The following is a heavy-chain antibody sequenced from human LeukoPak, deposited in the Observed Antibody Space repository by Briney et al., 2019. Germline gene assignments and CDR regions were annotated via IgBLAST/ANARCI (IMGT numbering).Heavy chain of an antibody. Sequence: GGSLRLSCAASGFTFSSYAMSWVRQAPGKGLEWVSAISGSGGSTYYADSVKGRFTISRDNSKNTLYLQMNSLRAEDTAVYYCARAGGHDYGDYIDYWGQGTLVTVSS. V-gene: IGHV3-23*01. CDR3: ARAGGHDYGDYIDY. CDR2: ISGSGGST. J-gene: IGHJ4*02. CDR1: GFTFSSYA. D-gene: IGHD4-17*01.